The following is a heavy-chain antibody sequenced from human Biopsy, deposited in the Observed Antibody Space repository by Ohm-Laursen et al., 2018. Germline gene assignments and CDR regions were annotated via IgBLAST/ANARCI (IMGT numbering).Heavy chain of an antibody. CDR2: INPSGSTT. CDR3: ARNTGWYGGLYYFDY. D-gene: IGHD6-19*01. J-gene: IGHJ4*02. CDR1: GYSFTSYY. Sequence: ASVTVSCKASGYSFTSYYMHWVRQAPGQGLEWMGMINPSGSTTSYPQIFQGRATMTRDTSKSTVYMELSSLRSADTAVYFCARNTGWYGGLYYFDYWGQGTLVTVSS. V-gene: IGHV1-46*01.